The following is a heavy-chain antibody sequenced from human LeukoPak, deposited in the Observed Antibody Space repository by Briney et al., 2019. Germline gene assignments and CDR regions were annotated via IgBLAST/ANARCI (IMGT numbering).Heavy chain of an antibody. V-gene: IGHV3-73*01. CDR2: IRSRTNTYAT. CDR1: GFTFSGSA. Sequence: GGSLRLSCAASGFTFSGSAMHWVRQASGKGLEWVGRIRSRTNTYATAYAASVKGRFTISRDDSKDTAYLQMNSLKTEDTAVYYCTRGSQSDYYYGMDVWGQGTTVTVSS. J-gene: IGHJ6*02. CDR3: TRGSQSDYYYGMDV.